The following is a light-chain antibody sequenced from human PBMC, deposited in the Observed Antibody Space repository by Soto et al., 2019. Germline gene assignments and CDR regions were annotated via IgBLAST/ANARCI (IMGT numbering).Light chain of an antibody. J-gene: IGKJ4*01. CDR1: QTISNW. CDR3: QQYNTYPLT. V-gene: IGKV1-5*01. Sequence: DIQMTQSPSTLSASVGDRVTITCRASQTISNWLAWYQQKPGKAPKVLIYDASTLDGGVPSRFSGRRSGTAFTLTIRSLQPSDFATCYCQQYNTYPLTFGGGTKVEI. CDR2: DAS.